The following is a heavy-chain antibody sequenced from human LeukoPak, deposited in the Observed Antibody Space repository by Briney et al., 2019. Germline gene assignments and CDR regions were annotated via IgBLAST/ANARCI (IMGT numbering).Heavy chain of an antibody. Sequence: SETLSLTCTVSGGSINNYYWSWIRQPPGKGLEWIGSIYYSGNTYNNPSLKSRVTISVDTSKNQLSLKLTSVTAADTAVYYCAMHTVIASSWSLDYWGQGTLVTVSS. CDR1: GGSINNYY. D-gene: IGHD6-13*01. CDR2: IYYSGNT. V-gene: IGHV4-59*05. CDR3: AMHTVIASSWSLDY. J-gene: IGHJ4*02.